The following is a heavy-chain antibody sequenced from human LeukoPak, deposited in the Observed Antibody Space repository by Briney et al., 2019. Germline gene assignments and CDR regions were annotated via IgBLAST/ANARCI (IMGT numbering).Heavy chain of an antibody. J-gene: IGHJ5*02. D-gene: IGHD2-2*01. Sequence: SETLSLTCTVSGGSISSYYWSWIRQPPGKRLEWIGYIYYSGSTNYNPSLKSRVTISVDTSKNQFSLKLSSVTAADTAVYYCARRYCSSTSCYFGDWFDPWGQGTLVTVSS. CDR1: GGSISSYY. V-gene: IGHV4-59*01. CDR2: IYYSGST. CDR3: ARRYCSSTSCYFGDWFDP.